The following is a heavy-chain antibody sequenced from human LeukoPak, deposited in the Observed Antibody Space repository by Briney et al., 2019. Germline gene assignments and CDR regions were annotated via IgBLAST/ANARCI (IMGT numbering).Heavy chain of an antibody. CDR1: GYSFTSYW. J-gene: IGHJ4*02. Sequence: GESLKISCKGSGYSFTSYWIGWVRQMPGKGLEWMGIIYPGDSDTRYSPSFQGQVTISADKSISTAYLQWSSLKASDTAMYYCARRGYSYGLEYYFDYWGQGTLVTVSS. D-gene: IGHD5-18*01. V-gene: IGHV5-51*01. CDR3: ARRGYSYGLEYYFDY. CDR2: IYPGDSDT.